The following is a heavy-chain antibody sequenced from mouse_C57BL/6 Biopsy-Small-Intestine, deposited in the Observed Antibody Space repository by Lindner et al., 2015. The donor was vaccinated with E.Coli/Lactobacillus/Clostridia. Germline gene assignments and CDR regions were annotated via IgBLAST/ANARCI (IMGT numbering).Heavy chain of an antibody. J-gene: IGHJ4*01. CDR3: ATARFFEWLCRY. CDR2: MNPSTGNT. CDR1: GYTFTTYD. V-gene: IGHV1-66*01. Sequence: SVKVSCKASGYTFTTYDIHWVRQAPGQGLEWMGWMNPSTGNTIYAQNFQGRVTMTSDTSISTAYMELSNLRSEDTAVYYCATARFFEWLCRYWGQGTLVTVSS. D-gene: IGHD1-3*01.